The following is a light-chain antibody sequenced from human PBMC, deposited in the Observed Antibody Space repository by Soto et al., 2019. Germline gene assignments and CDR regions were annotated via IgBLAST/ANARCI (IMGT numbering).Light chain of an antibody. CDR3: QQYYSTPPT. V-gene: IGKV4-1*01. CDR1: QSVLSSSNNKNY. Sequence: DIVMTQSPDSLAVSLGERATINCKSSQSVLSSSNNKNYLAWYHQKPGQPPKLLIYWASTRESGVPDRFSGSGSGTDFTLTISSLQAEDVAVYYCQQYYSTPPTFGQGTKVEIK. CDR2: WAS. J-gene: IGKJ1*01.